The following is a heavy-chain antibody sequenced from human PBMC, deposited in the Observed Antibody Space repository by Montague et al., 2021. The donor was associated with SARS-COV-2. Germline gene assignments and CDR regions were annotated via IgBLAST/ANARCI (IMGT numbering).Heavy chain of an antibody. D-gene: IGHD2-15*01. V-gene: IGHV4-34*01. CDR1: GGSFSPYY. J-gene: IGHJ5*02. CDR2: IDHSGNT. CDR3: ARALYCSGGSCYPNWFDP. Sequence: SETLSLTCAVYGGSFSPYYWAWIRQSPGEGLEWIGNIDHSGNTNYNPSLKSRVSISVDTSSSQFSLYLTPVTAADAAVYYCARALYCSGGSCYPNWFDPWGQGTLVTVSS.